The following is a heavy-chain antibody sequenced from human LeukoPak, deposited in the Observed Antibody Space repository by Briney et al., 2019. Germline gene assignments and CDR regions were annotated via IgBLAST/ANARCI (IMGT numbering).Heavy chain of an antibody. CDR3: ARGPDIVVVPAAMPVGDY. V-gene: IGHV4-34*01. CDR1: GGSFSGYY. J-gene: IGHJ4*02. Sequence: PSETLSLTCAVYGGSFSGYYWSWIRQPPGKGLEWIGEINHSGSTNYNPSPKSRVTISVDTSKNQFSLKLSSVTAADTAVYYCARGPDIVVVPAAMPVGDYWGQGTLVTVSS. CDR2: INHSGST. D-gene: IGHD2-2*01.